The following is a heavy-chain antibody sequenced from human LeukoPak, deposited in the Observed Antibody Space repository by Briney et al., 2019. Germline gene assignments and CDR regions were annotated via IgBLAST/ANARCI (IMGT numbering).Heavy chain of an antibody. J-gene: IGHJ5*02. CDR2: MNPNSGNT. CDR3: ARDIAGATKGGWFDT. V-gene: IGHV1-8*01. D-gene: IGHD1-26*01. CDR1: GYTFTNYD. Sequence: GASVKVSCKASGYTFTNYDIHWVGQATGQGLAWMGWMNPNSGNTGYAQEFQGRVTMTRNTSISTADMELSSLRSEDTALYYCARDIAGATKGGWFDTWGQGTPVTVSS.